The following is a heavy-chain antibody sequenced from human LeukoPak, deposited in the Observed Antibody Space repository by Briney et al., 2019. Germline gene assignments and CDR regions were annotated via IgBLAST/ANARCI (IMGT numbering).Heavy chain of an antibody. CDR1: GYTFINYG. J-gene: IGHJ4*02. D-gene: IGHD2/OR15-2a*01. Sequence: GASVKVSCKASGYTFINYGISWVRQAPGQGPEWMGWINADNGNTYYAQKFQGRVTMTEDTSTNTAYLLMSSLTSDDTAVYYCAAAPSQYLLLVDIWGQGTVVTVSS. V-gene: IGHV1-18*01. CDR3: AAAPSQYLLLVDI. CDR2: INADNGNT.